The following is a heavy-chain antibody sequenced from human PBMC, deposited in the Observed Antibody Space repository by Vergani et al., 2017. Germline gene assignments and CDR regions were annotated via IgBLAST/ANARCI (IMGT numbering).Heavy chain of an antibody. J-gene: IGHJ6*02. CDR3: ARQPNIVVVPAAPINYYYGMDV. CDR2: IYPGDSDT. D-gene: IGHD2-2*01. V-gene: IGHV5-51*01. CDR1: GYSFTSYW. Sequence: EVQLVQSGAEVKKPGESLKISCKGSGYSFTSYWIGWVRQMPGKGLEWMGIIYPGDSDTRYSPSFQGQVTISADKSISTAYLQWSSLNASDTAMYYCARQPNIVVVPAAPINYYYGMDVWGQGTTVTVSS.